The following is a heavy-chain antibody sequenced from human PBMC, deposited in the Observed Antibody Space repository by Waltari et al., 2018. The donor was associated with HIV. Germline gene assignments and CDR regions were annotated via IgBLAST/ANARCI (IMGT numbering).Heavy chain of an antibody. Sequence: QVQLQESGPGLVKPSETLSLTCTVSGGSISSYYWSWIRQPPGKGLEWIGYIYYSGSTNYNPSLKSRVTISVDTSKNQFSLKLSSVTAADTAVYYCAREGMRAAPGAFDIWGQGTMVTVSS. CDR3: AREGMRAAPGAFDI. CDR1: GGSISSYY. CDR2: IYYSGST. D-gene: IGHD6-6*01. J-gene: IGHJ3*02. V-gene: IGHV4-59*01.